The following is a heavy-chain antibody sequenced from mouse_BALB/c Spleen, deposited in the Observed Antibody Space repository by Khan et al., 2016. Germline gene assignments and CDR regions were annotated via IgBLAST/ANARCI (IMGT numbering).Heavy chain of an antibody. CDR2: ITYSGST. J-gene: IGHJ2*01. CDR3: ARTARIKY. Sequence: EVQLVESGPGLVKPSQSLYLTCTVTGYSITSGYSWYWIRQFPGNKLEWMGYITYSGSTNYNPTLKSRISITRDKSKNQFFLQLNSVTTEDTATYYCARTARIKYWGQGTTLTVSS. D-gene: IGHD1-2*01. CDR1: GYSITSGYS. V-gene: IGHV3-1*02.